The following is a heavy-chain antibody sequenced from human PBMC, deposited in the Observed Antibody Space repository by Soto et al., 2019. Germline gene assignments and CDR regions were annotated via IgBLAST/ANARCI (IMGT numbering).Heavy chain of an antibody. CDR1: GVTLRSYG. Sequence: PXGCLRLSCASCGVTLRSYGVHWVRQAPGKGLEWVAVISYDGSNKYYADSVKGRLTISRDNSKNTLYLQMNSLRAEDTAVYYCAKDDFGDRYNYGGGLFDYWGQGTLVTVSS. J-gene: IGHJ4*02. V-gene: IGHV3-30*18. CDR2: ISYDGSNK. D-gene: IGHD5-12*01. CDR3: AKDDFGDRYNYGGGLFDY.